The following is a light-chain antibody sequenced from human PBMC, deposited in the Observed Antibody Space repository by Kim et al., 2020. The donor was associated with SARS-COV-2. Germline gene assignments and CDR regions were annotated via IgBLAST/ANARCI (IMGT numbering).Light chain of an antibody. CDR1: QSVSSSY. J-gene: IGKJ4*01. Sequence: SPGERATPSCRASQSVSSSYLAWDQQKPGQAPRRLIYGASSRATGIPDRFSGSGSGTDFTLTISRLEPEDFAVYYCQQYGSSPLTFGGGTKVDIK. V-gene: IGKV3-20*01. CDR2: GAS. CDR3: QQYGSSPLT.